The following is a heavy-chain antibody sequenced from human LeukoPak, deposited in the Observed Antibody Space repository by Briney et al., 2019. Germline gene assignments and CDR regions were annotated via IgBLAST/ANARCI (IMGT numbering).Heavy chain of an antibody. CDR2: IYTGDSNT. D-gene: IGHD4-23*01. V-gene: IGHV5-51*01. CDR3: ARRGADFGGNLDFDY. CDR1: GYSFTSYW. J-gene: IGHJ4*02. Sequence: GESLKISCKGSGYSFTSYWIGWVRQMPGKGLEWVGIIYTGDSNTRYSPSFQGQVTISADKSISTAYLHWSSLKASDTAMYYCARRGADFGGNLDFDYWGQGTLVTVSS.